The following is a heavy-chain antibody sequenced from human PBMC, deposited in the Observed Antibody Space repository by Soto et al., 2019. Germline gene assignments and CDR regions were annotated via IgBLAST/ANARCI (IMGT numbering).Heavy chain of an antibody. V-gene: IGHV1-3*01. CDR2: INAGNGNT. Sequence: QVQLVQSGSEVKKPGASVKVSCKASGYTFTSYAMHWVRQAPGPRLEWMGWINAGNGNTKYSQKFQGRVTITRDTSASTAYMELSSLRSEDTAVYYFARARQLGRYYYYYGMDVWGQGTTVTVSS. J-gene: IGHJ6*02. CDR3: ARARQLGRYYYYYGMDV. CDR1: GYTFTSYA. D-gene: IGHD6-6*01.